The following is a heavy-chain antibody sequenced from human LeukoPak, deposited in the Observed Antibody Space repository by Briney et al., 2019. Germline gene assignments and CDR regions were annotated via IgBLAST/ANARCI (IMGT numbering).Heavy chain of an antibody. CDR3: AQKQWVPYYFHY. D-gene: IGHD1/OR15-1a*01. J-gene: IGHJ4*02. V-gene: IGHV4-39*07. Sequence: SETLSLTCTVSGGSISSSSYYWGWIRQPPGKGLEWIGSIYYSGSTDYNPSLKSRVTISVDTSKNQFSLRLSSVTAADTAVYYCAQKQWVPYYFHYWGQGALVTVSS. CDR2: IYYSGST. CDR1: GGSISSSSYY.